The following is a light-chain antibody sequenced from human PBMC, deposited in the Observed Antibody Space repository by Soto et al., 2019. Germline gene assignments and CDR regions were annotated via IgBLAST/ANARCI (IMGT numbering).Light chain of an antibody. Sequence: QSVLTQPPSASGTPGQRVTISCSGSSSNIGSNYVCWYQQLPGTAPKLLIYRNNRRPSGVPDRFSGSKSGPSASLAISGVRSEDEADYYCTAWDDTLRGPLFGGGTKLTVL. CDR1: SSNIGSNY. V-gene: IGLV1-47*01. J-gene: IGLJ2*01. CDR3: TAWDDTLRGPL. CDR2: RNN.